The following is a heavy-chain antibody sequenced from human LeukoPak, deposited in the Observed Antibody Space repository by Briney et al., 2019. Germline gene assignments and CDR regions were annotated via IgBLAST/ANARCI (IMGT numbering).Heavy chain of an antibody. D-gene: IGHD4-11*01. CDR3: ARDMLTTGDYYYYGMDV. CDR2: ISYDGSNK. Sequence: GGSLRLSCAASGFTFSSYAMHWVRQAPGKGLEWVAVISYDGSNKYYADSVKGRFTISRDNSKNTLYLQMNSLRAEDTAVYYCARDMLTTGDYYYYGMDVWGQGTTVTVSS. V-gene: IGHV3-30-3*01. CDR1: GFTFSSYA. J-gene: IGHJ6*02.